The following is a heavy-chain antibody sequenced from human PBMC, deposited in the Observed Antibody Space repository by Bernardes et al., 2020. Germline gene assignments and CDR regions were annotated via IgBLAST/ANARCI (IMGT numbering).Heavy chain of an antibody. J-gene: IGHJ4*02. D-gene: IGHD6-13*01. CDR1: WDSCSSNSAA. V-gene: IGHV6-1*01. CDR3: ARGVAAAGTSYYFDY. Sequence: QKLSLTGAISWDSCSSNSAAWTLLRQSPSRGLAWLGRTYYRSKWYNDYAVSVKSRITINPDTSKNQFSLQLNSVTPEDTAVYYCARGVAAAGTSYYFDYWGQGTLVTVSS. CDR2: TYYRSKWYN.